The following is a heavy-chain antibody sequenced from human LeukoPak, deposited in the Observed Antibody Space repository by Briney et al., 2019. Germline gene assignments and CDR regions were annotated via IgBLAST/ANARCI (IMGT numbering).Heavy chain of an antibody. CDR3: ARDHYGSGSYYTKYNWFDP. CDR2: MNPNSGNT. D-gene: IGHD3-10*01. CDR1: GYTFTSYD. J-gene: IGHJ5*02. V-gene: IGHV1-8*03. Sequence: ASVKVSCKASGYTFTSYDINWVRQATGQGLEWMGWMNPNSGNTGYAQKFQGRVTITRNTSISTAYMELSSLRSEDTAVYYCARDHYGSGSYYTKYNWFDPWGQGTLVTVSS.